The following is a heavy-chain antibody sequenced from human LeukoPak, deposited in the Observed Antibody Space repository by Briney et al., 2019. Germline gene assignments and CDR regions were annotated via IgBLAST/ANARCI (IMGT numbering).Heavy chain of an antibody. V-gene: IGHV4-38-2*01. CDR2: IYHSGST. CDR3: ARLGYGGNSVYFDY. J-gene: IGHJ4*02. CDR1: GYSISSGYY. D-gene: IGHD4-23*01. Sequence: PSETLSLTXAVSGYSISSGYYWGWIRQPPGKGLEWIGSIYHSGSTYYNPSLKSRVTISVDTSKNQFSLKLSSVTAADTAVYYCARLGYGGNSVYFDYWGQGTLVTVSS.